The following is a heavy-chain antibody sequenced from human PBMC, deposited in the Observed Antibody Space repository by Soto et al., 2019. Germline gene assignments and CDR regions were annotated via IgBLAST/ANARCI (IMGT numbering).Heavy chain of an antibody. CDR2: IRYDGSNK. CDR3: AKDFVSGYDFRCRYYGMDV. Sequence: QVHLVESGGGVVQPGRSLRLSCAASGFTFSSYAMHWVRQAPGKGLEWVAVIRYDGSNKYYADSVKGRFTISRDDSKNTLYVQLNSLRAEYTAMYYCAKDFVSGYDFRCRYYGMDVLGQGTTVILSS. CDR1: GFTFSSYA. D-gene: IGHD5-12*01. V-gene: IGHV3-33*06. J-gene: IGHJ6*02.